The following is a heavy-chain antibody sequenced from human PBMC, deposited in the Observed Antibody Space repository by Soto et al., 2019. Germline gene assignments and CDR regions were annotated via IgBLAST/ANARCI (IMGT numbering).Heavy chain of an antibody. CDR3: VRHAAVLEDVSGTRYNDSFDS. J-gene: IGHJ3*02. V-gene: IGHV1-18*03. CDR1: GHKFSNYG. Sequence: ASVKVSCKASGHKFSNYGISWVRQAPGQEQEWMGWTSAYNGNTNYAQILEDRVTMTTDTSTSTAYTELRSLRSVYMALYYCVRHAAVLEDVSGTRYNDSFDSRGKGTMVTVSS. D-gene: IGHD5-12*01. CDR2: TSAYNGNT.